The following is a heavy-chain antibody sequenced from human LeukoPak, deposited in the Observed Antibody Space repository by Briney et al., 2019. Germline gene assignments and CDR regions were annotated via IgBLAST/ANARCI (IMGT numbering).Heavy chain of an antibody. V-gene: IGHV5-51*01. D-gene: IGHD2-2*01. CDR1: GYSFTTYW. J-gene: IGHJ4*02. Sequence: GESLKISCRGSGYSFTTYWIGWVRQMPGKGLVWMGIIYPGDSDTRYSPSFQGQVTMSADKSINTAYLQWSSLKASDTAMYYCARRQGCSSTSCPPDYWGQGTLVTVSS. CDR2: IYPGDSDT. CDR3: ARRQGCSSTSCPPDY.